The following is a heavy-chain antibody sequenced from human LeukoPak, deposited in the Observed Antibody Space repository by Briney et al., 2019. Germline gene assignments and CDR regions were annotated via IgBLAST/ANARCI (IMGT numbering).Heavy chain of an antibody. CDR1: SGTISNYY. D-gene: IGHD1-26*01. CDR3: ARGVEARGHYFDY. J-gene: IGHJ4*02. Sequence: SETLSLTCTVSSGTISNYYWTWIRQPPGKGLEWIGYVYYTGNTNYNPSLKSRVTISVDASKNQFSLKLSSVTAADTAVYYCARGVEARGHYFDYWGQGTLVTVFS. V-gene: IGHV4-59*01. CDR2: VYYTGNT.